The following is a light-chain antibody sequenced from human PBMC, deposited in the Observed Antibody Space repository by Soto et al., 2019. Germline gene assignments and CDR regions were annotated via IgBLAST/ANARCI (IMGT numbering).Light chain of an antibody. J-gene: IGKJ5*01. Sequence: DLQMTQSPSTLSASVGDRVTITCRASQSISSWLAWYQQKPGKAPKLLIYKASSLESGVPSRFSGSGSGTEFTLTISSLQPDDFGTYYCQHYNSYPITFGQGTRLEIK. CDR1: QSISSW. CDR2: KAS. CDR3: QHYNSYPIT. V-gene: IGKV1-5*03.